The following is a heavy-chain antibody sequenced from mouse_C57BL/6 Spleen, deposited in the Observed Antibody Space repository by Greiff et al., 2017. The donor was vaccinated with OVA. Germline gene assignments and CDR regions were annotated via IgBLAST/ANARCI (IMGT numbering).Heavy chain of an antibody. Sequence: EVKVVESGEGLVKPGGSLKLSCAASGFTFSSYAMSWVRQTPEKRLEWVAYISSGGDYIYYADTVKGRFTISRDNARNTLYLQMSSLKSEDTAMYYCTRGSGNYYFDYWGQGTTLTVSS. CDR2: ISSGGDYI. D-gene: IGHD2-1*01. CDR1: GFTFSSYA. V-gene: IGHV5-9-1*02. CDR3: TRGSGNYYFDY. J-gene: IGHJ2*01.